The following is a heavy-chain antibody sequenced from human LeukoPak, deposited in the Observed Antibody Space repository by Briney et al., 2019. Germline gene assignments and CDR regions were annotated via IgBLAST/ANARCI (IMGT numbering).Heavy chain of an antibody. V-gene: IGHV1-2*02. Sequence: ASVKVSCKASGYTFTGYYMHWVRQAPGQGLEWMGWINPNSGGTNYAQKFQGRVTMTRDTSISTAYMELSRLRSDDTAVYYCARDYSVGMVYGFFTLQVKNRKGVFDYWGQGTLVTVSS. CDR1: GYTFTGYY. CDR2: INPNSGGT. CDR3: ARDYSVGMVYGFFTLQVKNRKGVFDY. D-gene: IGHD2-8*01. J-gene: IGHJ4*02.